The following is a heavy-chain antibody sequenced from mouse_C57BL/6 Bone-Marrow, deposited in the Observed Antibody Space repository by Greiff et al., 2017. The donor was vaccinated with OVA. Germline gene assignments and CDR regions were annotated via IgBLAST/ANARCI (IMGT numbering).Heavy chain of an antibody. CDR3: ARRAELGQAWFAY. J-gene: IGHJ3*01. D-gene: IGHD4-1*01. Sequence: QVQLQQSGAEPARPGASVKMSCKASGYTFTSYTMHWVKQRPGQGLEWIGYINPSSGYTKYNQKFKDKATLTADKSSSTAYMQRSSLTSEDSAVYYCARRAELGQAWFAYWGQGTLVTVSA. CDR2: INPSSGYT. CDR1: GYTFTSYT. V-gene: IGHV1-4*01.